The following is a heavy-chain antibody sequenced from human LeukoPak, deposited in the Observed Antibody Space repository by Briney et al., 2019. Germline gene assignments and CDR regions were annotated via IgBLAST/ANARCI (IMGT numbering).Heavy chain of an antibody. CDR1: GYTLTELS. J-gene: IGHJ3*02. CDR2: FDPEDGET. CDR3: ATGAHIESAFDI. V-gene: IGHV1-24*01. Sequence: ASVKVSCKVSGYTLTELSMHWVRQAPGKGLEWMGGFDPEDGETIYAQKFQGRVTMTEDTSTDTAYMELNSLRSEDTAVYYCATGAHIESAFDIWGQGTMVTVSS.